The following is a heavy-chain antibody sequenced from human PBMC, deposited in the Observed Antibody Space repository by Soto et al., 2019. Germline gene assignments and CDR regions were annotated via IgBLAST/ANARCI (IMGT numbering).Heavy chain of an antibody. CDR2: IWYDGSNK. Sequence: QTGGSLRLSCAASGFTFSSYSMHWVRQAPGKGLEWVAVIWYDGSNKYYADSVKGRFTISRDNSKNTLYLQMNSLRAEDTAVYYCARDQYCGGDCYSSPPPYYYGMDVWGQGTTVTVSS. CDR1: GFTFSSYS. CDR3: ARDQYCGGDCYSSPPPYYYGMDV. J-gene: IGHJ6*02. V-gene: IGHV3-33*01. D-gene: IGHD2-21*02.